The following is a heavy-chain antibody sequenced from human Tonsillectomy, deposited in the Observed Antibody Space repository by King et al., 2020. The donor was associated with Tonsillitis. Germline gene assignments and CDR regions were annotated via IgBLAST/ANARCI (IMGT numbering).Heavy chain of an antibody. CDR2: IYSGGST. D-gene: IGHD1-14*01. V-gene: IGHV3-53*01. J-gene: IGHJ6*02. CDR3: ARDRNFYYYGMDV. CDR1: GFTVSSNY. Sequence: VQLVESGGGLIQPGGSLRLSCAASGFTVSSNYMSWVRQAPGKGLEWGSVIYSGGSTYYADSVKGRITISRDNSKNTLYLQMNSLRAEDTAVYYCARDRNFYYYGMDVWGQGTTVTVSS.